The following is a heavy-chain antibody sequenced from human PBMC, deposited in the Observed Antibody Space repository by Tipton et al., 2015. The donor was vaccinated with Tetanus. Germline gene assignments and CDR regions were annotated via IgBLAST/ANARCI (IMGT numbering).Heavy chain of an antibody. J-gene: IGHJ6*02. CDR1: GFTFGSYS. CDR3: ARDISRAYYYGMDV. Sequence: SLRLSCAASGFTFGSYSMNWVRQAPGKGLEWVSYISSSSSTIYYADSVKGRFTISRDNAKNSLYLQMNSLRDEDTAVYYCARDISRAYYYGMDVWGQGTTVTVSS. V-gene: IGHV3-48*02. CDR2: ISSSSSTI.